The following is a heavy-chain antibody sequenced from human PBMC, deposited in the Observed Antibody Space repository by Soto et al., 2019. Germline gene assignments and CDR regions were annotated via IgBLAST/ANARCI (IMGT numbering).Heavy chain of an antibody. CDR2: IRYDGGTT. V-gene: IGHV3-33*01. J-gene: IGHJ4*02. CDR1: GFTFSIYG. D-gene: IGHD7-27*01. CDR3: TRGGDWGDC. Sequence: QVQLEESGGGVVQPGTSLRLSCAASGFTFSIYGMHWVRQAPGKGLEWVAFIRYDGGTTNYADSVEGRFTISRDNYKNTVSLQMNSVRAEDTAVDYCTRGGDWGDCWGQGALVTVSS.